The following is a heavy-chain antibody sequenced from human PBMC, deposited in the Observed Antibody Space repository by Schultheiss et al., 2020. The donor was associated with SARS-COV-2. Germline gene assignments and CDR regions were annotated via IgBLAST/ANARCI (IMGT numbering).Heavy chain of an antibody. CDR1: GGSISSYY. V-gene: IGHV4-39*02. J-gene: IGHJ4*02. CDR3: ARESDYDFWTYYFDY. D-gene: IGHD3-3*01. Sequence: SQTLSLTCTVSGGSISSYYWGWIRQPPGKGLEWIGSIYYSGSTYYNPSLKSRVTISVDTSKNQFSLKLSSVTAADTAVYYCARESDYDFWTYYFDYWGQGTLVTVSS. CDR2: IYYSGST.